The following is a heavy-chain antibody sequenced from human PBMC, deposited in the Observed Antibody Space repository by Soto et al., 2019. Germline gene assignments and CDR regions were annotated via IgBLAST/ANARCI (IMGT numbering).Heavy chain of an antibody. CDR2: INPNSGGT. D-gene: IGHD5-18*01. V-gene: IGHV1-2*02. J-gene: IGHJ4*02. Sequence: ASVKVSCKASGYTFTGYYMHWVRQAPGQGLEWMGWINPNSGGTNYAQKFQGRVTMTRDTPISTAYMELSRLRSDDTAVYYCAREVTGIDKAIDYWGQGTLVTVSS. CDR3: AREVTGIDKAIDY. CDR1: GYTFTGYY.